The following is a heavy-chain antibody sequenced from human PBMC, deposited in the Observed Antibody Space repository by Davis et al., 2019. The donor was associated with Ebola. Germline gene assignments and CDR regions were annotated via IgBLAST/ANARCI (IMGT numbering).Heavy chain of an antibody. J-gene: IGHJ6*02. CDR3: ARDHGPLDIVVVPAAIPYYYYGMDV. CDR1: GYTFTSYG. CDR2: ISAYNGNT. V-gene: IGHV1-18*01. Sequence: ASVKVSCKASGYTFTSYGISWVRQAPGQGLEWMGWISAYNGNTNYAQKLQGRVTMTTDTSTSTAYMELRSLRAEDTAVYYCARDHGPLDIVVVPAAIPYYYYGMDVWGQGTTVTVSS. D-gene: IGHD2-2*01.